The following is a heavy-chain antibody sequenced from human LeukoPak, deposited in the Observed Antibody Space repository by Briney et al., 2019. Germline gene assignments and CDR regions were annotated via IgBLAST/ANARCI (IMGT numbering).Heavy chain of an antibody. CDR1: GFSFRSHG. CDR3: AKNLYYDILGD. Sequence: EPGGSLRLSCAASGFSFRSHGMNWVRQAPGKGLEWVSGISPRGDITYYKDSVRGRFTISRDNFKNTVSLQLNSLRAEDTAVYYCAKNLYYDILGDWGQGTLVTVSS. J-gene: IGHJ4*02. V-gene: IGHV3-23*01. CDR2: ISPRGDIT. D-gene: IGHD3-9*01.